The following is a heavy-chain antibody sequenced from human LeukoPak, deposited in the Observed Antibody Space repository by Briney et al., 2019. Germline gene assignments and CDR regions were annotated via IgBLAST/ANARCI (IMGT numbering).Heavy chain of an antibody. CDR1: GFTFSTYW. J-gene: IGHJ4*02. Sequence: GGSLRLSCVASGFTFSTYWMSWVRQAPGKGLEWVANIKKDGSEKYYMDSVKGRFTISRDNAKNSLYLQMNSLRAEDTAAYYCARSYWGPDYWGRGTLVTVSS. CDR3: ARSYWGPDY. CDR2: IKKDGSEK. V-gene: IGHV3-7*01. D-gene: IGHD3-16*01.